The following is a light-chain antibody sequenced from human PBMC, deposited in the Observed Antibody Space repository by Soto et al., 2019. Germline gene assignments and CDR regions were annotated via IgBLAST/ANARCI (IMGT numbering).Light chain of an antibody. CDR1: QSVLYSSNNKNY. Sequence: DIVMTQSPDSLAVSLGERATINCKSSQSVLYSSNNKNYFAWYQQQPGQPPKLLIYWASTRESGVPDRFSGSGSGRDFTLTISSLQAEDVAVYYCQQYYSTPYTFGQGTKLEIK. V-gene: IGKV4-1*01. J-gene: IGKJ2*01. CDR2: WAS. CDR3: QQYYSTPYT.